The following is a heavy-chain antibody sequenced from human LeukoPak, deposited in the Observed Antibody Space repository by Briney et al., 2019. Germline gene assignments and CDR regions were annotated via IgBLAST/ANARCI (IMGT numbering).Heavy chain of an antibody. Sequence: GGSLRLSCAASGLTVRTTYMSWVRQTPGKGLEWVSVIYSEGSTYYADSVKGRFTMSKDNSKSTVYPQMNSLRVEDTAVYYCARDVYSSGWYGGFDLWGQGTLVTVSS. J-gene: IGHJ4*02. V-gene: IGHV3-53*01. D-gene: IGHD6-19*01. CDR3: ARDVYSSGWYGGFDL. CDR2: IYSEGST. CDR1: GLTVRTTY.